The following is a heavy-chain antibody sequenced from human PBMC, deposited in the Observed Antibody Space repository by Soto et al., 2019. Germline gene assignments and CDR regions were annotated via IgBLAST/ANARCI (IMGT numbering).Heavy chain of an antibody. CDR2: IIPMFGKA. V-gene: IGHV1-69*13. Sequence: SVKVSCKASGGTFSRYAISWVRQAPGQGLEWMGGIIPMFGKANYAQKFQGRVTITADESTRTGYMELRSLISEDTAVYYCAREGPPSQSSAYYSLYGAQGTRVTVSS. D-gene: IGHD3-22*01. J-gene: IGHJ4*02. CDR3: AREGPPSQSSAYYSLY. CDR1: GGTFSRYA.